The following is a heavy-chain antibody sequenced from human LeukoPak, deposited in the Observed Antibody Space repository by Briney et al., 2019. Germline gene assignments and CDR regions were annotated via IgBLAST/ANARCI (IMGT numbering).Heavy chain of an antibody. V-gene: IGHV3-21*01. J-gene: IGHJ6*03. CDR3: ARDPYSGSYGNYYYYFMDV. CDR1: GFTFSSYS. Sequence: GGSLRLSCAASGFTFSSYSMNWVRQAPGKGLEWVSSISSSSSYIYYAVSLKGRFTISRDNAKNSLYLQMNSLRAEDTAVYYCARDPYSGSYGNYYYYFMDVWGKGTTVTISS. D-gene: IGHD1-26*01. CDR2: ISSSSSYI.